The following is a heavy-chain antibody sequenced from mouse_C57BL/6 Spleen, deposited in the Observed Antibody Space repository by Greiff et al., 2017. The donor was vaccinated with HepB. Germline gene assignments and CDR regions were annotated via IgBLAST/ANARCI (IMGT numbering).Heavy chain of an antibody. D-gene: IGHD2-1*01. J-gene: IGHJ3*01. V-gene: IGHV1-15*01. CDR1: GYTFTDYE. CDR2: IDPETGGT. Sequence: VQLVESGAELVRPGASVTLSCKASGYTFTDYEMHWVKQTPVHGLEWIGAIDPETGGTAYNQKFKGKAILTADKSSSTAYMELRSLTSEDSAVYYCTNPYGNFAYWGQGTLVTVSA. CDR3: TNPYGNFAY.